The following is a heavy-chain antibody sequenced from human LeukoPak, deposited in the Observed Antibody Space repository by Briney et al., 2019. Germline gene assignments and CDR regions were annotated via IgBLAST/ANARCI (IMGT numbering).Heavy chain of an antibody. CDR2: MSRTADRI. D-gene: IGHD5-24*01. J-gene: IGHJ4*01. CDR3: ATRLPFTGYKN. CDR1: GGTLSTYE. Sequence: PGGSLRLSCTIFGGTLSTYEFNWVRQAPGKRLEWISYMSRTADRIDHADSVKGRFTMSRDNAKNSVYLQMNSLRVDDTAIYYCATRLPFTGYKNWGQGTLVTVSS. V-gene: IGHV3-48*03.